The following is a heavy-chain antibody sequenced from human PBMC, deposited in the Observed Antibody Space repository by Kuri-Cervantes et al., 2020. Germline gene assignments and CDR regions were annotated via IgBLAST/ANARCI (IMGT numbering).Heavy chain of an antibody. J-gene: IGHJ3*02. D-gene: IGHD3-22*01. CDR1: GFTFSSYW. Sequence: GGSLRLSCAASGFTFSSYWMSWVRQAPGKGLEWVANIKQDGSEKYYVDSVKGRFTISRDNAKNSLYLQMNSLRAEDTAVYYCARVFHLPDYYDSSGYYEAFDIWGQGTVVTVSS. CDR3: ARVFHLPDYYDSSGYYEAFDI. V-gene: IGHV3-7*01. CDR2: IKQDGSEK.